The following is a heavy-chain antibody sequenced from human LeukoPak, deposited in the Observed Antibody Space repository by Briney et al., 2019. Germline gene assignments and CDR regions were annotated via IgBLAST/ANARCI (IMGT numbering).Heavy chain of an antibody. V-gene: IGHV1-24*01. Sequence: ASVKVSCKVSGYTLTELSMHWVRQAPGKGLEWMGGFDPEDGETIYAQKFQGRVTMTRDTSISTAYMELSRLRSDDTAVYYCARKLELAYWGQGTPVTVSS. CDR1: GYTLTELS. CDR3: ARKLELAY. CDR2: FDPEDGET. J-gene: IGHJ4*02. D-gene: IGHD1-7*01.